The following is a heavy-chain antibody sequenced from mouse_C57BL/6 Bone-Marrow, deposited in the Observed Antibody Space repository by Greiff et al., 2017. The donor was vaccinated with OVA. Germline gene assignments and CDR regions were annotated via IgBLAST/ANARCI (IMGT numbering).Heavy chain of an antibody. Sequence: VKLQESGAELVKPGASVKISCKASGYAFSSYWMNWVKQRPGKGLEWIGQIYPGDGDTNYNGKFKGKATLTADKSSSTAYMQLSSLTSEDSAVYFCARGGRRKGRYYAMDYWGQGTSVTVSS. D-gene: IGHD3-3*01. V-gene: IGHV1-80*01. J-gene: IGHJ4*01. CDR1: GYAFSSYW. CDR3: ARGGRRKGRYYAMDY. CDR2: IYPGDGDT.